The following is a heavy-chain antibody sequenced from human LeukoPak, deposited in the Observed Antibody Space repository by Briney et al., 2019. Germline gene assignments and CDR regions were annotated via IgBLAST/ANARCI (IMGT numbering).Heavy chain of an antibody. CDR2: ISYDGSNK. J-gene: IGHJ4*02. CDR3: AKDLTYYYDSSGYY. V-gene: IGHV3-30*18. Sequence: GGSLRLSCAASGFTFSSYGMHWVRQAPGKGLEWVAVISYDGSNKYYADSVKGRFTISRDNSKSTLYLQMNSLRAEDTAVYYCAKDLTYYYDSSGYYWGQGTLVTVSS. CDR1: GFTFSSYG. D-gene: IGHD3-22*01.